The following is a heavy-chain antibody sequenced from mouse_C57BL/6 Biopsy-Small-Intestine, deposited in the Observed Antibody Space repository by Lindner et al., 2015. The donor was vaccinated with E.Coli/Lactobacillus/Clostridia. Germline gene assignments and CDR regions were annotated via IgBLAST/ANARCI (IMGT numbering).Heavy chain of an antibody. CDR3: ARYYGSSYVYFDY. J-gene: IGHJ2*01. CDR2: INPNNGGT. V-gene: IGHV1-22*01. CDR1: GYTFTDYN. Sequence: VQLQESGPELVKPGASVKMSCKASGYTFTDYNMHWVKQSHGKSLEWIGYINPNNGGTNYNQKFKGKATLTVNKSSSTAYMELRSLTSEDSAVYYCARYYGSSYVYFDYWGQGTTLTVSS. D-gene: IGHD1-1*01.